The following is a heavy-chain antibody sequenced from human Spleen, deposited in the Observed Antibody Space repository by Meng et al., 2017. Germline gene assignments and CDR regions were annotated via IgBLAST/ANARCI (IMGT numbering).Heavy chain of an antibody. Sequence: QVQLQESDPGLVKPSETLSPTCTVSGGSIRSTSNYWDWVRQPPGTRLEWIGSIYYSGATYYNPSLKSRVTMSVDTSKNQFSLRLSSVTAADTAVYFCARHGFRGSGSYYDYWGQGTLVTVSS. CDR3: ARHGFRGSGSYYDY. CDR2: IYYSGAT. J-gene: IGHJ4*02. D-gene: IGHD3-10*01. V-gene: IGHV4-39*01. CDR1: GGSIRSTSNY.